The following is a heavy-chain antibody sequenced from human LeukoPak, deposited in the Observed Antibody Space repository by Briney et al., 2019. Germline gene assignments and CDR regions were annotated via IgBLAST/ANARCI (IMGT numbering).Heavy chain of an antibody. D-gene: IGHD6-19*01. CDR3: ASEQQWLVNWFDP. Sequence: ASVKVSCKASGYTFTSYDINWVRQATGQGLEWMGWMNPDSGNTGYAQKFQGRVTMTRNTSISTAYMELSSLRSEDTAVYYCASEQQWLVNWFDPWGQGTLVTVSS. V-gene: IGHV1-8*01. CDR2: MNPDSGNT. J-gene: IGHJ5*02. CDR1: GYTFTSYD.